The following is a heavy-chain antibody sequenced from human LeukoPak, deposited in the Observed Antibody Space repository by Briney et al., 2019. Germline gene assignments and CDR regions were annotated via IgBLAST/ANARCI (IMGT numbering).Heavy chain of an antibody. CDR3: TRWGSMVRGVIGYYYYYMDV. V-gene: IGHV3-20*04. J-gene: IGHJ6*03. CDR1: GFTFDDYG. CDR2: INWNGGST. Sequence: GGSLRLSCAASGFTFDDYGMSWVRQAPGKGLEWVSGINWNGGSTGYADSVKGRFTISRDNAKNSLYLQMNSLKTEDTAVYYCTRWGSMVRGVIGYYYYYMDVWGKGTTVTVSS. D-gene: IGHD3-10*01.